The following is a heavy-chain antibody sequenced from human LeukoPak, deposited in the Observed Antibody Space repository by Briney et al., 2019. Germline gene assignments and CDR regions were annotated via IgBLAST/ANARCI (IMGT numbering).Heavy chain of an antibody. D-gene: IGHD4-17*01. Sequence: PGGSLRLSCAASGFTFSSYTIDWVRQAPGKGLEWVSSISSSNSFIHYADSVRGRFTISRDNAKNSLFLQMNSLRAEDTAVYYCARTYGDYAPFDYWGQGTLVTVSS. CDR2: ISSSNSFI. V-gene: IGHV3-21*01. CDR3: ARTYGDYAPFDY. CDR1: GFTFSSYT. J-gene: IGHJ4*02.